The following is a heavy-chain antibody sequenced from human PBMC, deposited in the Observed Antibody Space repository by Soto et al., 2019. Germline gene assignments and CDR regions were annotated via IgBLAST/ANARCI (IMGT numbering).Heavy chain of an antibody. Sequence: ASVKVSCKASGYTFTSYGISWVRQAPGQGLEWMGWISAYNGNTNYAQKLQGRVTMTTDTSTSTAYMELRSLRSDDTAVYYCARGITMVRGVIRGWFDPWGQGTLVTVSS. CDR3: ARGITMVRGVIRGWFDP. CDR2: ISAYNGNT. CDR1: GYTFTSYG. V-gene: IGHV1-18*01. J-gene: IGHJ5*02. D-gene: IGHD3-10*01.